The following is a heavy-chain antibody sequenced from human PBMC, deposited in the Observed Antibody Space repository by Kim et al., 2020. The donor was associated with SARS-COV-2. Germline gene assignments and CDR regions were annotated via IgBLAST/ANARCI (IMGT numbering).Heavy chain of an antibody. V-gene: IGHV3-21*01. Sequence: GGSLRLSCAASGFTFSSYSMNWVRQAPGKGLEWVSSISSSSSYIYYADSVKGRFTISRDNAKNSLYLQMNSLRAEDTAVYYCARDLGYCSGGSCPTSYYYGMDVWGQGTPVTVSS. CDR3: ARDLGYCSGGSCPTSYYYGMDV. CDR2: ISSSSSYI. J-gene: IGHJ6*02. D-gene: IGHD2-15*01. CDR1: GFTFSSYS.